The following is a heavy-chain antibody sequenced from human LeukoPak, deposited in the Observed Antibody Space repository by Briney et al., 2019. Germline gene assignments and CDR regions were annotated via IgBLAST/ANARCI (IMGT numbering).Heavy chain of an antibody. CDR2: INPNSGGT. V-gene: IGHV1-2*03. CDR1: GYIFTGYY. J-gene: IGHJ4*02. Sequence: EASVKVYCKVSGYIFTGYYMLWVLHAPGQGLEWMGWINPNSGGTNYAQKFQGRVTMTRDTSNSTAYMELSRLRSDDTAVYYCARAEGKQAHWGQGALVTVSS. D-gene: IGHD3-10*01. CDR3: ARAEGKQAH.